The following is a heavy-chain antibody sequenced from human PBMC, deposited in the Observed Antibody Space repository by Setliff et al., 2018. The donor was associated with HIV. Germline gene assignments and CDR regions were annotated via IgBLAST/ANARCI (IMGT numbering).Heavy chain of an antibody. D-gene: IGHD3-22*01. Sequence: PSETLSLTCAVYGGSFSGYSWNWVRQPPAKGLEWIGEINQSETTNYNPSFKSRVTISVDTSKNQFSLKLRSVTAADTAVYYCARQAYFDSGGFYPAWVYWGQGTLVTVSS. CDR2: INQSETT. J-gene: IGHJ4*02. V-gene: IGHV4-34*01. CDR3: ARQAYFDSGGFYPAWVY. CDR1: GGSFSGYS.